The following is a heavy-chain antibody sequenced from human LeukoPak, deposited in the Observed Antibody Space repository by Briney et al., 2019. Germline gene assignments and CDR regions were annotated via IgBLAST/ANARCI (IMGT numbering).Heavy chain of an antibody. J-gene: IGHJ4*02. D-gene: IGHD6-13*01. V-gene: IGHV1-18*01. CDR1: GYTFIDYG. CDR3: ARDAAAAGPFDY. CDR2: ISTYNGHT. Sequence: ASVKVSCKASGYTFIDYGVSWVRQAPGQGLEWMGWISTYNGHTYYAQKLQSRVTMTTDTSTSTAYMELRSLRSDDTAVYYCARDAAAAGPFDYWGQGTLVTVSS.